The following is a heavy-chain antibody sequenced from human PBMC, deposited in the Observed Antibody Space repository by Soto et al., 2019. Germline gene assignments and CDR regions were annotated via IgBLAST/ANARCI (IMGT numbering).Heavy chain of an antibody. V-gene: IGHV4-30-4*01. CDR1: GGSISSGDYY. CDR2: IYYSGST. Sequence: SETLSLTCTVSGGSISSGDYYWSWIRQPPGKGLEWIGYIYYSGSTYYNPSLKSRVTISVDTSKNQFSLKLSSVTAADTAVYYCARDRYGPQGFEPWGQGTLVTVSS. D-gene: IGHD4-17*01. J-gene: IGHJ5*02. CDR3: ARDRYGPQGFEP.